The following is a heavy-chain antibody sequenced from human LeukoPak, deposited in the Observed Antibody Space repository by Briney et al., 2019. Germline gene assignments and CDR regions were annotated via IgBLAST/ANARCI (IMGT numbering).Heavy chain of an antibody. V-gene: IGHV4-34*01. CDR1: GGSFSGYY. CDR2: INHSGST. J-gene: IGHJ3*02. CDR3: ARGPVTRYSGSWYRSDAFDI. Sequence: SETLSLTCAVYGGSFSGYYWSWIRQPPGKGLEWIGEINHSGSTNYNPSLKSRVTISVDTSKNQFSLKLSSVTAADTAVYYCARGPVTRYSGSWYRSDAFDIWGQGTMVTVSS. D-gene: IGHD6-13*01.